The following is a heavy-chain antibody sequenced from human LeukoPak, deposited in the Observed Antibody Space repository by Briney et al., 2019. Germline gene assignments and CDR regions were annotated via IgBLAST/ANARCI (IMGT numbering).Heavy chain of an antibody. J-gene: IGHJ4*02. CDR3: ARGPGSFDS. CDR1: GGSLRSGSYY. Sequence: SQTLSLTCTVSGGSLRSGSYYWSWIRQPAGKGLEWIGRIYNRGSTNYNPSLKSRVTMSEDTSKDQFSLKLTSVTAADTAVYYCARGPGSFDSWGQGTLVTVSA. D-gene: IGHD1-26*01. V-gene: IGHV4-61*02. CDR2: IYNRGST.